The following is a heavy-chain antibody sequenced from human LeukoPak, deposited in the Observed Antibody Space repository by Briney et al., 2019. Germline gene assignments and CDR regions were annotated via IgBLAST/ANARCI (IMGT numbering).Heavy chain of an antibody. J-gene: IGHJ5*02. CDR2: IKQDGSEK. CDR3: ARPLMYYYGSETYFWFDP. Sequence: PGGSLRLSCAASGFHFTTYWMGWVRQAPGKGLEWVANIKQDGSEKYYVDSVKGRFTISRDNAKNSLSLQMNSLRAEDTAVYYYARPLMYYYGSETYFWFDPWGQGTLVTVSS. CDR1: GFHFTTYW. V-gene: IGHV3-7*01. D-gene: IGHD3-10*01.